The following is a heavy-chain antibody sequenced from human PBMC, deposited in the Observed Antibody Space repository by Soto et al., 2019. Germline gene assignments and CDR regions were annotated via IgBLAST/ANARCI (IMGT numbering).Heavy chain of an antibody. Sequence: NPSETLSLTCTVSGDSINNYYWSWIRQPPGKRLEWIGYIYHTGSTTYNPSLESRVTMSVDTSKNQFSLKLSSVNAADTAVYYCAKYRRTEAEGFTLDYWGRGTLVTVSS. D-gene: IGHD6-13*01. CDR2: IYHTGST. CDR1: GDSINNYY. V-gene: IGHV4-59*01. CDR3: AKYRRTEAEGFTLDY. J-gene: IGHJ4*02.